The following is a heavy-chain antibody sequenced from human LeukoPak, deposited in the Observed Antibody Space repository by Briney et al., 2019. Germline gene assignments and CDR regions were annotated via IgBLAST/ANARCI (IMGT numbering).Heavy chain of an antibody. CDR3: ATFQARVDPESDY. CDR2: FDPEDGET. J-gene: IGHJ4*02. Sequence: ASVKVSCKVSGYTLTELSMHWVRQAPGKGLGWMGGFDPEDGETIYAQKFQGRVTMTEDTSTDTAYMELSSLRSEDTAVYYCATFQARVDPESDYWGQGTLVTVSS. D-gene: IGHD5-12*01. CDR1: GYTLTELS. V-gene: IGHV1-24*01.